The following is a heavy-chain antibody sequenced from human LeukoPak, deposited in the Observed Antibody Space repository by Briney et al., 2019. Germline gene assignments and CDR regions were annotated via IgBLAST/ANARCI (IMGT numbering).Heavy chain of an antibody. V-gene: IGHV5-51*01. D-gene: IGHD3-22*01. Sequence: GESLKISCKGSGYSFTSYWIGWVRQMPGKGLEWVGIIYPAGSDTTYSPSFQGQVTISADKSISTAYLEWSSLKASDTAMYYCARLDTQFFDYWGQGTLVTVSS. CDR3: ARLDTQFFDY. J-gene: IGHJ4*02. CDR2: IYPAGSDT. CDR1: GYSFTSYW.